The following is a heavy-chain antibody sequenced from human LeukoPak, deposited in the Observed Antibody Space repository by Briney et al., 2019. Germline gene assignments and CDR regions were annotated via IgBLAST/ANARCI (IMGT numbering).Heavy chain of an antibody. V-gene: IGHV3-21*01. D-gene: IGHD5-18*01. J-gene: IGHJ5*02. CDR1: GFTFSSYS. CDR2: ISRSSSYI. Sequence: GGSLRLSCAASGFTFSSYSMNWVRQAPGKGLECVSSISRSSSYIYYADSVKGRLTISRDNAKNSLYLQITSLRAEDTAVYECARGETAMARRAHWFDPWGQGTLVTVSA. CDR3: ARGETAMARRAHWFDP.